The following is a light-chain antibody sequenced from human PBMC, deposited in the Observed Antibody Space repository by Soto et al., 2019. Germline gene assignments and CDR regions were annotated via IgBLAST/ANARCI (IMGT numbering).Light chain of an antibody. CDR3: QQSYSIPLT. V-gene: IGKV1-39*01. CDR1: QSVSNY. J-gene: IGKJ4*01. CDR2: AAS. Sequence: DIQMTQSPSSLSASVRDRVTITCRASQSVSNYLNWYQQKPGKAPELLIYAASSLQSGVPSRFSVSGSGTDFTLTISSLQPEDCATYYCQQSYSIPLTFGGGTKVEIK.